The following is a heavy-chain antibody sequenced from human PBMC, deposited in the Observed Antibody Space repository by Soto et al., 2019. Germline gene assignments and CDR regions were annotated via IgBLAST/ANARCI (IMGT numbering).Heavy chain of an antibody. CDR2: INAGYGNT. CDR1: GYTFSSYA. Sequence: VASVKVSCKASGYTFSSYAMHWVRQDPGQRLEWMGWINAGYGNTKSSQKFQDRVTISRDTSASTAYMELTSLRSEDTAVYYCARDTGDGTFDFWGQGTLVTVSS. V-gene: IGHV1-3*01. CDR3: ARDTGDGTFDF. D-gene: IGHD7-27*01. J-gene: IGHJ4*02.